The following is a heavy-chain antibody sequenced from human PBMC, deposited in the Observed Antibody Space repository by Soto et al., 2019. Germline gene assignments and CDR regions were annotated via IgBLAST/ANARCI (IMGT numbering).Heavy chain of an antibody. CDR3: ARAYGLDAFEF. J-gene: IGHJ3*01. CDR1: GGSFISYY. D-gene: IGHD4-17*01. CDR2: IFYSGST. Sequence: SETLSLTCSVSGGSFISYYWSWIRQPPGKGLEWIGYIFYSGSTNYNPSLKSRVTISVDTSKNQFSLKLSSVTAADTAVYYCARAYGLDAFEFWGQGTMVTVSS. V-gene: IGHV4-59*08.